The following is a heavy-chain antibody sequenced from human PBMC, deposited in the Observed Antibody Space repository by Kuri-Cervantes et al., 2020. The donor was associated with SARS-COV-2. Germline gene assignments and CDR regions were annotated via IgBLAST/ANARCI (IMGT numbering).Heavy chain of an antibody. Sequence: GESLKISCAASGFTFSSYEMNWVRQAPGKGLEWVAVISYDGSNKYYADSVKGRFTISRDNSKNTLYLQMNSLRAEDTAVYYCAKDIAGAAAGTGVDYWGQGTLVTVSS. CDR1: GFTFSSYE. J-gene: IGHJ4*02. CDR3: AKDIAGAAAGTGVDY. D-gene: IGHD6-13*01. CDR2: ISYDGSNK. V-gene: IGHV3-30*18.